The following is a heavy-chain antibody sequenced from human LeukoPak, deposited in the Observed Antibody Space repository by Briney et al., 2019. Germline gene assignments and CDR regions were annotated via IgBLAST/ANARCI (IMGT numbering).Heavy chain of an antibody. Sequence: PSGTLSLTCGVSGGSISGTNWWSWVRQPPGQGLEWIGEISLAGQTNYNPSLKSRVTISVDTSKNQFSLKLSSVTAADTAVYYCARGFATMVRGVVLDFWGQGTLVTVSS. D-gene: IGHD3-10*01. CDR3: ARGFATMVRGVVLDF. J-gene: IGHJ4*02. CDR2: ISLAGQT. CDR1: GGSISGTNW. V-gene: IGHV4-4*02.